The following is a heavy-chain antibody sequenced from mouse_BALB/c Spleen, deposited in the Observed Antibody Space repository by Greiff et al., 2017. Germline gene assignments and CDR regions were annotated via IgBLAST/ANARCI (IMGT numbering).Heavy chain of an antibody. Sequence: EVMLVESGGGLVQPGGSLKLSCAASGFTFSSYTMSWVRQTPEKRLEWVAYISNGGGSTYYPDTVKGRFTISRDNAKNTLYLQMSSLKSEDTAMYYCARHGGTTVYYFDYWGQGTTLTVSS. CDR2: ISNGGGST. D-gene: IGHD1-1*01. J-gene: IGHJ2*01. V-gene: IGHV5-12-2*01. CDR3: ARHGGTTVYYFDY. CDR1: GFTFSSYT.